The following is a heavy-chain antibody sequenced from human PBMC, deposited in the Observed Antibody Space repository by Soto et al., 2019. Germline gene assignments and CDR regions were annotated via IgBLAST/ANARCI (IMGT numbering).Heavy chain of an antibody. CDR1: GYTFTGYY. Sequence: ASVKVSCKASGYTFTGYYMHWVRQAPGQGLEWMGWINPKSGGTSTAQKFQGWVTMTRDRSISTVYMELTRLRSDDTAVYFCARVGGVGAPPGADYWGQGTLVTVSS. J-gene: IGHJ4*02. D-gene: IGHD1-26*01. CDR2: INPKSGGT. CDR3: ARVGGVGAPPGADY. V-gene: IGHV1-2*04.